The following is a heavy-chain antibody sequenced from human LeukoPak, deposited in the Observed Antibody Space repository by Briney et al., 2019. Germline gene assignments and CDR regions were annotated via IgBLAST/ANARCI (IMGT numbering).Heavy chain of an antibody. CDR3: ARHGGGVGATFDY. V-gene: IGHV4-39*01. Sequence: PSETLSLTCTVSGGSISSSTYYWGWIRQPPGKGLEWIGSIYYSGSTYYNPSLKSRVTISVDTSKNQFSLKLSSVTAADTAVYYCARHGGGVGATFDYWARESWSPSPQ. J-gene: IGHJ4*02. D-gene: IGHD1-26*01. CDR2: IYYSGST. CDR1: GGSISSSTYY.